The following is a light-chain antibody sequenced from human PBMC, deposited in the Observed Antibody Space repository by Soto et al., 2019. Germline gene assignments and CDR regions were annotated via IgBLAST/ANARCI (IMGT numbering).Light chain of an antibody. CDR1: QSVSSY. CDR2: DAS. J-gene: IGKJ5*01. V-gene: IGKV3-11*01. CDR3: QQRSNWIT. Sequence: ENLFAPAPTHLFLFSGEKAPLPLKASQSVSSYLAWYQQKPGQAPRLLIYDASNRATGIPARFSGSGSGTDFTLTISSLEPEDFAVYFCQQRSNWITFGQGTRLEIK.